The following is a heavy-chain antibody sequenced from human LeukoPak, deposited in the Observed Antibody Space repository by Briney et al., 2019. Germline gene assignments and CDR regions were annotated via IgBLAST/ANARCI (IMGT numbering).Heavy chain of an antibody. CDR1: GXSFSGYY. J-gene: IGHJ4*02. D-gene: IGHD3-10*01. V-gene: IGHV4-34*01. CDR2: INRGGST. CDR3: ARNYNYGRYFFDS. Sequence: PSETLSLSCAVYGXSFSGYYLNWIRQPPGKGLEWIGEINRGGSTNYNPSLKSRITISVDTSKNQFSLKLTSVTAADTAVYYCARNYNYGRYFFDSWGQGILVTVSS.